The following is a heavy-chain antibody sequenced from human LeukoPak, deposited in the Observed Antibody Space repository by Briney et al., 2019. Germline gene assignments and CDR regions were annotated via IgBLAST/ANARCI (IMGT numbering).Heavy chain of an antibody. D-gene: IGHD3-10*01. V-gene: IGHV4-30-2*01. CDR1: GGSISSGGYS. J-gene: IGHJ5*02. Sequence: SETLSLTCAVSGGSISSGGYSWSWIRQPPGKGLEWIGYIYHSGSTYYNPSLKSRVTISVDRSKNQFSLKLSSVTAADTAVYYCARASYYYGSAGFDPWGQGTLVTVSS. CDR2: IYHSGST. CDR3: ARASYYYGSAGFDP.